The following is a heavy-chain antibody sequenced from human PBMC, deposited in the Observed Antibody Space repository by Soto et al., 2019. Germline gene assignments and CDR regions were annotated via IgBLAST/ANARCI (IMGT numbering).Heavy chain of an antibody. D-gene: IGHD2-21*01. CDR3: ARGGDGYNFVAVY. Sequence: QVQLVQSGAEVKEPGSSVKVSCKASGGGNLRDYRTTWVRRAPGQGLEWMGGIIPKLGSANYAQNFQGRVTITADESTNTVYMELRSVRSDDTAVYYCARGGDGYNFVAVYWGQRPPVTVSS. CDR1: GGGNLRDYR. V-gene: IGHV1-69*01. J-gene: IGHJ4*02. CDR2: IIPKLGSA.